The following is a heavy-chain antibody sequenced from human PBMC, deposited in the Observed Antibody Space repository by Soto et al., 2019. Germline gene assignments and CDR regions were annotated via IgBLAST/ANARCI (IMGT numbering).Heavy chain of an antibody. CDR3: AKDLSDSSGYYTGYFDY. Sequence: PGGSLRLSCAATGFTFSSYAMSWVRQAPGKGLEWVSAISGSGGSTYYADSVKGRFTISRDNSKNTLYLQMNSLRAEDTAVYYCAKDLSDSSGYYTGYFDYWCQGTLVTISS. V-gene: IGHV3-23*01. D-gene: IGHD3-22*01. CDR1: GFTFSSYA. CDR2: ISGSGGST. J-gene: IGHJ4*02.